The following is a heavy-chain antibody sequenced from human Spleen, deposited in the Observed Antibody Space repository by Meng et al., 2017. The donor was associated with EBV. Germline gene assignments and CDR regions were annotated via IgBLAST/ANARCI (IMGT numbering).Heavy chain of an antibody. CDR3: ARHDSVPFDS. J-gene: IGHJ4*02. CDR1: GGSSSRTSYY. V-gene: IGHV4-39*01. Sequence: LRLQGSGPALLKPPEPLSLTGTVSGGSSSRTSYYWGWIRQPPGKGLEWIGSIYYSGSTFYNPSLKSRVNISVDTSKNQFFLKLSSVTAADTAAYYCARHDSVPFDSWGQGTLVTVSS. D-gene: IGHD1-1*01. CDR2: IYYSGST.